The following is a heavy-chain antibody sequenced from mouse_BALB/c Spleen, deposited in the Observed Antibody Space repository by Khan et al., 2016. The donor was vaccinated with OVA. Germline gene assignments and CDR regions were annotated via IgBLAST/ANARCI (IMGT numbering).Heavy chain of an antibody. CDR1: GYSITSEYA. D-gene: IGHD2-4*01. CDR2: INYSGKT. V-gene: IGHV3-2*02. J-gene: IGHJ3*01. CDR3: ARKDYCDYDPFPF. Sequence: EVQLVESGPGLVKPSQSLSLTCTVTGYSITSEYAWNWIRQFPGNKLEWMGYINYSGKTRLNPSLKSRTSITRDTSKNQFFLPLDSLTTEDTSTYYCARKDYCDYDPFPFWGQGTLVTVSA.